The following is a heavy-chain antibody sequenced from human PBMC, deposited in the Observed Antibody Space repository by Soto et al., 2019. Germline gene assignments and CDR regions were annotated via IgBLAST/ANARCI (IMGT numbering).Heavy chain of an antibody. V-gene: IGHV4-59*01. Sequence: SVTLSLTCTVSGGSISSYYWIWIRQPPGEGLEWIGYIYYSGSTNYNPSLKSRVTISVDTSKNQFSLKLSSVTAADTAVYYCARAYSSGWYYFDYWGQGTLVTVS. CDR2: IYYSGST. D-gene: IGHD6-19*01. CDR1: GGSISSYY. J-gene: IGHJ4*02. CDR3: ARAYSSGWYYFDY.